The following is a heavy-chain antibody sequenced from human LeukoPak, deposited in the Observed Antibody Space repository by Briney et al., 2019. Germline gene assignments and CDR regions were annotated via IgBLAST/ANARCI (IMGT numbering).Heavy chain of an antibody. V-gene: IGHV4-39*07. D-gene: IGHD3-10*02. J-gene: IGHJ5*02. CDR3: ARGATEHRPMFLLRGRTSQNWFDP. Sequence: SETLSLTCSVSGDTISTSDHYWGWIRQPPGKGLEWIGSIYYTGNTYYNPSLKSRVTISVDTSNNQFSLKLSSVTAADTAVYYCARGATEHRPMFLLRGRTSQNWFDPWGQGTLVTVSS. CDR1: GDTISTSDHY. CDR2: IYYTGNT.